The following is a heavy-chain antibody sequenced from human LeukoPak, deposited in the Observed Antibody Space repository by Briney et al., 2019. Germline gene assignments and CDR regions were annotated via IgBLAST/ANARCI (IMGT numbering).Heavy chain of an antibody. CDR2: ISGSGGST. CDR3: AKLRRGVIPDAFDI. J-gene: IGHJ3*02. Sequence: PGGSLRLSCAASGFTIRNYWMSWVRQAAGKGLEWVSAISGSGGSTYYADSVKGRFTISRDNSKNTLYLQMNSLRAEDTAVYYCAKLRRGVIPDAFDIWGQGTMVTVSS. CDR1: GFTIRNYW. V-gene: IGHV3-23*01. D-gene: IGHD3-10*01.